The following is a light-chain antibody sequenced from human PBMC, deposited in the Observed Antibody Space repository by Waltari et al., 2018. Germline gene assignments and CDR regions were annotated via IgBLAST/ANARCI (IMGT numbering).Light chain of an antibody. CDR3: QQRSNWPSIT. V-gene: IGKV3-11*01. J-gene: IGKJ5*01. Sequence: DIVLTQSPATLSLSPGERATLSCRASQSVSTYLAWYQQKPGQAPRLLIYDASNRATGIPDRFSGSGSGTDFTLTISSLEPEDFAVYYCQQRSNWPSITFGQGTRLEIK. CDR2: DAS. CDR1: QSVSTY.